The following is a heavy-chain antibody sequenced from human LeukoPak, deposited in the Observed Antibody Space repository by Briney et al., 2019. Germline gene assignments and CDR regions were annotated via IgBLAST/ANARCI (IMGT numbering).Heavy chain of an antibody. D-gene: IGHD3-3*01. Sequence: SVKVSCKASGGTFSSYTISWVRQAPGQGPEWMGRIIPILGIANYAQKFQGRVTITADKSTSTAYMELSSLRSEDTAVYYCARDRGNDFWSGYPDYYYMDVWGKGSTVTVSS. J-gene: IGHJ6*03. V-gene: IGHV1-69*04. CDR1: GGTFSSYT. CDR3: ARDRGNDFWSGYPDYYYMDV. CDR2: IIPILGIA.